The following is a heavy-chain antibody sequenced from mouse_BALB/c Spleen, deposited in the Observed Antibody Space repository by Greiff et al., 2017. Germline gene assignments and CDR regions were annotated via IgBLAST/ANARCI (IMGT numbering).Heavy chain of an antibody. CDR3: ARYLITTASWFAY. Sequence: VQLQQSGAELVKPGASVKLSCTASGFNIKDTYMHWVKQRPEQGLEWIGRIDPANGNTKYDPKFQGKATITADTSSNTAYLQLSSLTSEDTAVYYCARYLITTASWFAYWGQGTLVTVSA. D-gene: IGHD1-2*01. J-gene: IGHJ3*01. CDR1: GFNIKDTY. V-gene: IGHV14-3*02. CDR2: IDPANGNT.